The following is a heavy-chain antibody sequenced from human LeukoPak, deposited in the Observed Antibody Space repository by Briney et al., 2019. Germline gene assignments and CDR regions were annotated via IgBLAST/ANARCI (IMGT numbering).Heavy chain of an antibody. V-gene: IGHV1-8*03. CDR1: GYTFTSYD. D-gene: IGHD4-23*01. Sequence: ASVKVSCKASGYTFTSYDINWVRQATGQGLELMGWMNPNSGNTGYAQKFQGRVTITRNTSISTAYMELSSLRSEDTAVYYCARGYGGNSEHLLDYWGQGTLVTVSS. J-gene: IGHJ4*02. CDR3: ARGYGGNSEHLLDY. CDR2: MNPNSGNT.